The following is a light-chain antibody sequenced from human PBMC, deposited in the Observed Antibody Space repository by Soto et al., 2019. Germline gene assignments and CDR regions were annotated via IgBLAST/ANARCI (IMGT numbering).Light chain of an antibody. Sequence: EIVMTQSPATLSVSPGEGVTLSCRASQSISNNLAWYQQKPGQAPRLLIYGASNRAAGVAARFSGSGSGTEFTLSITSLQSEDFAVYYCQQYDNWPPLTFGGGTRV. CDR1: QSISNN. CDR2: GAS. CDR3: QQYDNWPPLT. J-gene: IGKJ4*01. V-gene: IGKV3-15*01.